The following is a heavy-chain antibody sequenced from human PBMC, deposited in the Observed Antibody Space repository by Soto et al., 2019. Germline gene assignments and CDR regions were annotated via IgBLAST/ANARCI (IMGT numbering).Heavy chain of an antibody. CDR2: ISSNGGST. J-gene: IGHJ1*01. V-gene: IGHV3-64*01. D-gene: IGHD2-2*01. CDR3: ASGPYCSSTSCYETEYFQH. CDR1: GFTFSSYA. Sequence: GSLRLSCAASGFTFSSYAMHWVRQAPGKGLEYVSAISSNGGSTYYANSVKGRFTISRDNSKNTLYLQMGSLRAEDMAVYYCASGPYCSSTSCYETEYFQHWGQGTLVTVSS.